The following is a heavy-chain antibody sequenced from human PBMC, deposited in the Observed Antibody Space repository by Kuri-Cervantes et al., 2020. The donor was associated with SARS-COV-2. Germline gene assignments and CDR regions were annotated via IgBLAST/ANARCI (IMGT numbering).Heavy chain of an antibody. D-gene: IGHD2-15*01. CDR2: ISSNGGST. V-gene: IGHV3-64D*08. Sequence: GESLKISCSASGFSFSSYAMHWVRQPPGKGLEYVSAISSNGGSTYYADSVKGRFTISRDNSKSTLYLQMSSLRAEDTAVYYCARGAVARVGWFDPWGQGTLVTVSS. CDR3: ARGAVARVGWFDP. J-gene: IGHJ5*02. CDR1: GFSFSSYA.